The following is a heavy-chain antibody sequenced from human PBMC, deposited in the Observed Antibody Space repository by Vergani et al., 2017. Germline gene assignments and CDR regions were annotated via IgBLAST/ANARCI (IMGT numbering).Heavy chain of an antibody. V-gene: IGHV2-26*01. J-gene: IGHJ4*02. CDR1: GFSLSNARMG. Sequence: QVTLKESGPVLVKPTETLTLTCTVSGFSLSNARMGVSWIRQPPGKALEWLAHIFSNDVKSYSTSLKSRLTISKDTSKSQVVLTMTNMDPVDTATYYCARTVDTAMGPFDYWGQGTLVTVSS. D-gene: IGHD5-18*01. CDR3: ARTVDTAMGPFDY. CDR2: IFSNDVK.